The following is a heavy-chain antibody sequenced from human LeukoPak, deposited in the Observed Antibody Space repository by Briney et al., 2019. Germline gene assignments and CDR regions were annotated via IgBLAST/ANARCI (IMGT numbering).Heavy chain of an antibody. Sequence: GGSLRLSCAASGFTVSSNYMSWVRQAPGKGLEWVSVIYSGGSTYYADSVKGRFTISRDNSKNTLYLQMNSLRAEDTAVYYCARALYYDLWSGYYPVPYYYYGMDVWGQGTTVTVSS. D-gene: IGHD3-3*01. CDR3: ARALYYDLWSGYYPVPYYYYGMDV. CDR1: GFTVSSNY. J-gene: IGHJ6*02. V-gene: IGHV3-53*01. CDR2: IYSGGST.